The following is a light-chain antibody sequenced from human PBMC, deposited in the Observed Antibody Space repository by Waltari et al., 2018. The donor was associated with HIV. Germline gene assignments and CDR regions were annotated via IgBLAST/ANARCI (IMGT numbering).Light chain of an antibody. J-gene: IGLJ2*01. CDR2: EVS. V-gene: IGLV2-23*02. CDR1: SSDVGSYNL. CDR3: CSYAGSVV. Sequence: QSALTQPASVSGSPGQSITISCTGTSSDVGSYNLVSWYQQHPGKAPKLMIYEVSKRPSGVSNLFSGSKSGNTASLTISGLQAEDEADYYCCSYAGSVVFGGGTKLTVL.